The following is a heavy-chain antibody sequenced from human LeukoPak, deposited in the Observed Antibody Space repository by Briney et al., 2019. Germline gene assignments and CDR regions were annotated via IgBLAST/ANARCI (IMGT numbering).Heavy chain of an antibody. J-gene: IGHJ3*02. CDR1: GGSISSSSYY. CDR2: IYYSGST. V-gene: IGHV4-39*01. D-gene: IGHD2-2*03. Sequence: SETLSLTCTVSGGSISSSSYYWGWIRQPPGKGLEWIGSIYYSGSTYYNPSLKSRVTISVDTSKNQFSLKLSSVTAADTAVYYCARLAIVAVPEPLGAFDIWGQGTMVTVSS. CDR3: ARLAIVAVPEPLGAFDI.